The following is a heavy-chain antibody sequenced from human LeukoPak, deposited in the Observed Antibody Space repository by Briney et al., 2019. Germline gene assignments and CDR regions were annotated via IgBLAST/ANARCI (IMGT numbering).Heavy chain of an antibody. CDR2: LRGSDNTI. CDR1: GFTFSSYS. J-gene: IGHJ3*02. CDR3: VRDHQWAFDI. Sequence: PGGSLRLSCAASGFTFSSYSRNWVRQAPGKGLEWVSYLRGSDNTIYYAYSVKGRFTISRDSAKNSLYLQMNSLRAEDTAVYYCVRDHQWAFDIWGQGTMVTVSS. V-gene: IGHV3-48*01. D-gene: IGHD6-19*01.